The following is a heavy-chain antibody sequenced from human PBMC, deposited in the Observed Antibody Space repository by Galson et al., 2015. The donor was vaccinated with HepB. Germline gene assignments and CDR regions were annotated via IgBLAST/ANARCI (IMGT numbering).Heavy chain of an antibody. J-gene: IGHJ5*02. CDR1: GYTFTGYY. CDR2: INPNSGGT. D-gene: IGHD3-10*01. CDR3: ARSGFYGSGSYFNVPNWFDP. Sequence: SVKVSCKASGYTFTGYYMHWVRQAPGQGLEWMGWINPNSGGTNYAQKFQGRVTMTRDTSISTAYMELSRLRSDDTAVYYCARSGFYGSGSYFNVPNWFDPWGQGTLVTVSS. V-gene: IGHV1-2*02.